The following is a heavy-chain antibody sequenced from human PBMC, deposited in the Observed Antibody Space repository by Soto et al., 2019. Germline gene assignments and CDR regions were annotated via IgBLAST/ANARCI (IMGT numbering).Heavy chain of an antibody. V-gene: IGHV6-1*01. CDR3: GRAHLGTDRYILEPFDP. CDR1: GDSVSSNSAT. CDR2: TYYRSKWYN. J-gene: IGHJ5*02. D-gene: IGHD1-1*01. Sequence: TLSLTCAISGDSVSSNSATWNWIRQSPSRGLEWLGRTYYRSKWYNDYAISVRSRITINPDTSKNQFSLQLNSVIPEDTAVYYCGRAHLGTDRYILEPFDPWGQGTLVTVSS.